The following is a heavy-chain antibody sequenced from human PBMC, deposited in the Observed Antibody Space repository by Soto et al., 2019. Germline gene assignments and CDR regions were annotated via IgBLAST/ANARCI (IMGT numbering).Heavy chain of an antibody. J-gene: IGHJ5*02. Sequence: SETLSLTCTVSGGSISSGGYYWSWIRQHPGKGLEWIGYIYYSGSTYYNPSLKSRVTISVDTSKNQFSLKLSSVTAADTAVYYCARAGVTIFGVVNWFDPWGQGTLVTVSS. CDR3: ARAGVTIFGVVNWFDP. CDR1: GGSISSGGYY. V-gene: IGHV4-31*03. D-gene: IGHD3-3*01. CDR2: IYYSGST.